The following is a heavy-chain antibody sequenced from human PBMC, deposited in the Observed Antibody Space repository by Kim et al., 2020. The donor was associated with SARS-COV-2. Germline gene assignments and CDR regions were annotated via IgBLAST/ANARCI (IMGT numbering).Heavy chain of an antibody. CDR1: GGSISSGGYY. V-gene: IGHV4-31*03. D-gene: IGHD4-4*01. CDR3: ARERGGNYGEYAFDI. CDR2: IYYSGST. Sequence: SETLSLTCTVSGGSISSGGYYWSWIRQHPGKGLEWIGYIYYSGSTYYNPSLKSRVTISVDTSKNQFSLKLSSVTAADTAVYYCARERGGNYGEYAFDIWGQGTMVTVSS. J-gene: IGHJ3*02.